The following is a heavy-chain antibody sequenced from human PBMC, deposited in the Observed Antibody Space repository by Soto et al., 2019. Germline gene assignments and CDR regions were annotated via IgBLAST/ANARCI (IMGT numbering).Heavy chain of an antibody. J-gene: IGHJ6*02. V-gene: IGHV4-30-2*01. CDR3: ARGYYDSSGWKYYYYYGMDV. CDR2: IYHSGST. Sequence: SETLSLTCAVSGGSISSGGYSWSWIRQPPGKGLEWIGYIYHSGSTYYNPSLKSRVTISVDRSKNQFSLKLSSVTAADTAVYYCARGYYDSSGWKYYYYYGMDVWGQGTTVTVSS. D-gene: IGHD3-22*01. CDR1: GGSISSGGYS.